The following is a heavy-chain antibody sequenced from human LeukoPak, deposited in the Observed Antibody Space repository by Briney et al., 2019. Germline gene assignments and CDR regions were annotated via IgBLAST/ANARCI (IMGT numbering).Heavy chain of an antibody. D-gene: IGHD2-2*01. Sequence: GGSLRLSCAASGFAFSSYAMSWVRQAPGKGLEWVSAISGSGGSTYYADSVKGRFTISRDNSKNTLYLQMNSLRAEDTAVYYCAKDLYCSSTSCPATFDYWGQGTLVTVSS. CDR3: AKDLYCSSTSCPATFDY. CDR2: ISGSGGST. CDR1: GFAFSSYA. J-gene: IGHJ4*02. V-gene: IGHV3-23*01.